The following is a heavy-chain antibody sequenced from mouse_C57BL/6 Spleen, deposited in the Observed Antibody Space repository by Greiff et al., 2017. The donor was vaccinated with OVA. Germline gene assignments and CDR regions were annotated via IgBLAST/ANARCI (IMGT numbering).Heavy chain of an antibody. V-gene: IGHV3-6*01. D-gene: IGHD2-2*01. CDR1: GYSITSGYY. Sequence: EVQLVESGPGLVKPSQSLSLTCSVSGYSITSGYYWNWIRQFPGNKLEWMGYISYDGSNNYNPSLKNRISFTRDPSKNQFFLKLNSVTTEDTAAYYCARDGYYYFDYWGQGTTLTVSS. CDR2: ISYDGSN. CDR3: ARDGYYYFDY. J-gene: IGHJ2*01.